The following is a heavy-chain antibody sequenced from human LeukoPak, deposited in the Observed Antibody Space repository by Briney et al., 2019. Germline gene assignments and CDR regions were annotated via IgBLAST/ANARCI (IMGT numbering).Heavy chain of an antibody. D-gene: IGHD2-15*01. CDR3: ARVDCSGGSCYSDY. V-gene: IGHV3-21*01. J-gene: IGHJ4*02. CDR1: GLTFSSYS. Sequence: GGSLRLSCAACGLTFSSYSMNWVRQAPGKGLEWVSSISSSSSYIYYADSVKGRFTISRDNAKNSLYLQMNSLRAEDTAVYYCARVDCSGGSCYSDYWGQGTLVTVSS. CDR2: ISSSSSYI.